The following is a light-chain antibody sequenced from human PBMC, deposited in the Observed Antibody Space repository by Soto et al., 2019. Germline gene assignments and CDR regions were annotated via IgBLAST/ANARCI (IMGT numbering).Light chain of an antibody. V-gene: IGKV3-11*01. CDR1: QTVSSK. Sequence: EIVLTQSPATLSSSPGERATLSCRASQTVSSKLAWYQHKPGQAPRLLIYDTSNRATGLPARFSGSGSGTDFTLTISSLEPEDFAVYYCHQRKSWPRTFGQGTKVDIK. CDR2: DTS. J-gene: IGKJ1*01. CDR3: HQRKSWPRT.